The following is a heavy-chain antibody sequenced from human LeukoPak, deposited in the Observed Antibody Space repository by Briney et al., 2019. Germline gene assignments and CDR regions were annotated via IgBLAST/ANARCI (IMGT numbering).Heavy chain of an antibody. J-gene: IGHJ4*02. CDR3: AIRRGLDYDN. CDR1: GGSISNYY. D-gene: IGHD3/OR15-3a*01. CDR2: IYYSGST. Sequence: SETLSLTCTVSGGSISNYYWSWIRQPPGKGLEWIGYIYYSGSTNYNPSLKSRVTISVDTSKNQFSLKLSSVTAADTAVYFCAIRRGLDYDNWGQGTLVTVSS. V-gene: IGHV4-59*08.